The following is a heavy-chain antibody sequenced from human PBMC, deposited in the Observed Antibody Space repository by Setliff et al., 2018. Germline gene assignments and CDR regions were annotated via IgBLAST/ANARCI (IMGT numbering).Heavy chain of an antibody. CDR3: ARDLIRGAPNWFDP. J-gene: IGHJ5*02. CDR1: GFTFSTYR. D-gene: IGHD3-10*01. CDR2: ISPDSLHI. V-gene: IGHV3-21*01. Sequence: GGSLRLSCAASGFTFSTYRMHWVRQAPGKGLEWVSSISPDSLHIYYPDSVRGRFAISRDNAKSSLYLQMNSLRAEDTAVYYCARDLIRGAPNWFDPWGQGTLVTVSS.